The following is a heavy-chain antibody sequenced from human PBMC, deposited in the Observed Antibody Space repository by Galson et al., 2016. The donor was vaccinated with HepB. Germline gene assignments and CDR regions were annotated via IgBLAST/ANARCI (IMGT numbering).Heavy chain of an antibody. CDR2: ISPLLRTV. V-gene: IGHV1-69*13. J-gene: IGHJ6*02. D-gene: IGHD2/OR15-2a*01. CDR1: GRIFSTHA. CDR3: SRPTNIKYLDSRHYYVMDV. Sequence: SVKVSCKASGRIFSTHAVSWVRQAPGQGLEWMGGISPLLRTVHYAQKFQGRVTITVDEPTSTAYLDLTSLRFGDTAVYFCSRPTNIKYLDSRHYYVMDVWGQGTTITVSS.